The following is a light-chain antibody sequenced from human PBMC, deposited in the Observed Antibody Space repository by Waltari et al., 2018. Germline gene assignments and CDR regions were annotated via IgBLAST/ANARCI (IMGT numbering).Light chain of an antibody. Sequence: EIVMTQSPATLSLSPGESATLPCRASQSLRSTFAWLQQKPGQPPRLLIYGTSTRATGIPARFSGSGSGTDFSLTISSLQPEDFATYYCQQYDYWPWTFGQGTRVETK. CDR2: GTS. J-gene: IGKJ1*01. CDR3: QQYDYWPWT. V-gene: IGKV3D-15*01. CDR1: QSLRST.